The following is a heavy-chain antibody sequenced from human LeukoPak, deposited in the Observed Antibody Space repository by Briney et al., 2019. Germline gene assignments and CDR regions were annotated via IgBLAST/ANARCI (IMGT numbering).Heavy chain of an antibody. CDR2: INPSGGST. D-gene: IGHD2-2*01. CDR3: ARGDDPYCSSTSCYVSPKFDP. Sequence: ASVKVSCKASGYTFTSYYMHWVRQAPGQGLEWMGIINPSGGSTNYAQKLQGRVTMTTDTSTSTAYMELRSLRSDDTAVYYCARGDDPYCSSTSCYVSPKFDPWGQGTLVTVSS. V-gene: IGHV1-46*01. J-gene: IGHJ5*02. CDR1: GYTFTSYY.